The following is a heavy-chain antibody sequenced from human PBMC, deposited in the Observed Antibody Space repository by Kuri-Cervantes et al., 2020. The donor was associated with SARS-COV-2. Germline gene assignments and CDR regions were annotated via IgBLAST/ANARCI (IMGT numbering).Heavy chain of an antibody. CDR3: ARFTEYSSSLLDY. CDR2: IYYSGST. V-gene: IGHV4-39*07. CDR1: GGSISSSSYY. Sequence: ESLKISCAVSGGSISSSSYYWGWIRQPPGKGLEWIGSIYYSGSTYYNPSLKSRVTISVDTSKNQFSLKLSSVTAADTAVYCCARFTEYSSSLLDYWGQGTLVTVSS. J-gene: IGHJ4*02. D-gene: IGHD6-6*01.